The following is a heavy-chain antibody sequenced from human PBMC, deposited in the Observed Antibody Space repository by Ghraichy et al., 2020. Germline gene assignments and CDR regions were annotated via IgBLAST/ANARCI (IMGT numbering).Heavy chain of an antibody. CDR2: IYPGDSDT. CDR1: GYSFTSYW. CDR3: GVVGPGTTYYYYGMDV. V-gene: IGHV5-51*01. J-gene: IGHJ6*02. Sequence: GESLNISCKGSGYSFTSYWIGWVRQMPGKGLEWMGIIYPGDSDTRYSPSFQGQVTISADKSISTAYLQWSSLKASDSAMYYCGVVGPGTTYYYYGMDVWGQGTTVTVSS. D-gene: IGHD1-14*01.